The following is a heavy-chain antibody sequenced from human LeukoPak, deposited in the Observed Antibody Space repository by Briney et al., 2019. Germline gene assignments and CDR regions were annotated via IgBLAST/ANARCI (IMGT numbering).Heavy chain of an antibody. V-gene: IGHV3-30*02. CDR1: GFTFSSYG. CDR2: IRYDGSNK. J-gene: IGHJ3*02. CDR3: AERVVPAADAFDI. D-gene: IGHD2-2*01. Sequence: GGSLRLSCAASGFTFSSYGMHWVRQAPGKGLEWVAFIRYDGSNKYYADSVKGRFTISRDNSKNTLYLQMNSLRAEDTAVYYCAERVVPAADAFDIWGQGTMVTVSS.